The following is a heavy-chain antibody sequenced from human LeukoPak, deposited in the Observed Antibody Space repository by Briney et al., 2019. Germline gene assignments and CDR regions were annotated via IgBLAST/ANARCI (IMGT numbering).Heavy chain of an antibody. J-gene: IGHJ4*02. CDR1: GGSISSYY. CDR2: IYYSGST. D-gene: IGHD6-6*01. CDR3: ARHSGPYSSSSSFDY. Sequence: SETLSLTCTVSGGSISSYYWSWIRQPPGKGLVWIGYIYYSGSTNYNPSLKSRVTISVDTSKKQFSLKLSSVTAADTAVYYCARHSGPYSSSSSFDYWGQGTLVTVSS. V-gene: IGHV4-59*08.